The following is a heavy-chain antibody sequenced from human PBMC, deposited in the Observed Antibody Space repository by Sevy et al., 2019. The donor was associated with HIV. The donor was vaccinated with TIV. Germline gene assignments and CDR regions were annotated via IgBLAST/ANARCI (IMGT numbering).Heavy chain of an antibody. CDR3: VSYYSENLDWYFDL. V-gene: IGHV4-59*01. Sequence: SETLSLTCTVSGGSISSYYWSWIRLPPGKGLEWIGYVYYSGSTNDNPSLNSRVTISVDTSKNQFSLKLSSVTAADTAVYYCVSYYSENLDWYFDLWGRGTLVTVSS. CDR2: VYYSGST. D-gene: IGHD1-26*01. CDR1: GGSISSYY. J-gene: IGHJ2*01.